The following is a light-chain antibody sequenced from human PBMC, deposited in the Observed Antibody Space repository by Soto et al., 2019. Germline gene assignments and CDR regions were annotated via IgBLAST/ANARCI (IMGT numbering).Light chain of an antibody. J-gene: IGKJ4*01. CDR2: GAS. Sequence: EIVLTQSPGTLSLSPGERATLSCRASQSVSSSYLAWYQQKPGQAPRLLIYGASSRATGIPDRFSGSGSGTDFTLTIIRLEPEDFAVYYCQQYGSPRTFGGGTKVDIK. V-gene: IGKV3-20*01. CDR3: QQYGSPRT. CDR1: QSVSSSY.